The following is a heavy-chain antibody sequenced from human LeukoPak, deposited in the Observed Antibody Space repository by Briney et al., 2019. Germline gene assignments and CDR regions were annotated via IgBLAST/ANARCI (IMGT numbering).Heavy chain of an antibody. V-gene: IGHV3-53*01. CDR1: XFTXXXXX. CDR2: IYSGGNT. CDR3: ARTPGGSGNLFDY. J-gene: IGHJ4*02. Sequence: AXXXFTXXXXXMSWVRXAPGXXLXXVSIIYSGGNTYYADSVKGRFTISRDNSKNTVYLQMNSLRAEDTAVYYCARTPGGSGNLFDYWGQGTLVTVSS. D-gene: IGHD3-10*01.